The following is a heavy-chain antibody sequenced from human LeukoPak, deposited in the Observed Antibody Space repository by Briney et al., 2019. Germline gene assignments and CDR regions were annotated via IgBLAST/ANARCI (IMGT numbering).Heavy chain of an antibody. Sequence: GRSLRLSCAASGFTFSNYAMHWVRQAPGKGLEWVAVTSYDGSNIYYADSAKGRFTISRDNSKNTLYMQMNSLRAEDTAVYYCARDKEESRWDYFDYWGQGTLVTVSS. J-gene: IGHJ4*02. CDR3: ARDKEESRWDYFDY. V-gene: IGHV3-30-3*01. CDR2: TSYDGSNI. D-gene: IGHD2/OR15-2a*01. CDR1: GFTFSNYA.